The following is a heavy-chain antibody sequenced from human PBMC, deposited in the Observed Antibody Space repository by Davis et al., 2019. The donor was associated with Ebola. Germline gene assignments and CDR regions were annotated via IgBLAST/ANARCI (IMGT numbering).Heavy chain of an antibody. CDR3: AKDPDSNYNLEYLRH. V-gene: IGHV3-23*01. CDR2: ISGSGGNT. J-gene: IGHJ1*01. CDR1: GFEFRAFG. Sequence: GESLKISCATGGFEFRAFGMHWVRQAPGKGLEWVSAISGSGGNTFYADSVKGRFTISRDNSKNTMYLQMNSLSADDTAVYYCAKDPDSNYNLEYLRHWGRGTLVTVSS. D-gene: IGHD4-11*01.